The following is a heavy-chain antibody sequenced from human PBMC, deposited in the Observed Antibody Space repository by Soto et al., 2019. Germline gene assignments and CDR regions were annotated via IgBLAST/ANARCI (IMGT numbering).Heavy chain of an antibody. CDR2: ISSRSDI. J-gene: IGHJ6*02. Sequence: PGGSLRLSCVGSGFTFGTYSINWVRQAPGKGLEWVSSISSRSDIYYADSVKGRSTISRDNAKNSVSLQMNSLRAEDTAVYYCAREYTAWPLAYGLDVWGQGTTVTVSS. CDR1: GFTFGTYS. CDR3: AREYTAWPLAYGLDV. V-gene: IGHV3-21*01. D-gene: IGHD2-2*02.